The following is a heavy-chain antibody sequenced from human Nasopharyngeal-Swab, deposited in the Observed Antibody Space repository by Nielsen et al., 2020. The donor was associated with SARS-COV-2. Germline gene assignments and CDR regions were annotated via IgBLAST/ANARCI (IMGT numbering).Heavy chain of an antibody. CDR2: IDPIDSHT. V-gene: IGHV5-10-1*01. D-gene: IGHD2-8*01. CDR3: ARQGTIMDV. J-gene: IGHJ6*03. Sequence: VRQMPGKGLEWMGRIDPIDSHTNYRPSFEGHVTMSVDKYSSTAYLQWSSLKASDTAIYYCARQGTIMDVWGTGTTVTVSS.